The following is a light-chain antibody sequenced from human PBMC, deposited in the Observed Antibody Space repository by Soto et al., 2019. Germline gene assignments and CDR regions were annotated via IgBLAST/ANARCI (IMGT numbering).Light chain of an antibody. CDR2: DVS. J-gene: IGLJ2*01. V-gene: IGLV2-8*01. CDR1: SSDVGGYNY. Sequence: QSALTQPPSASGSPGQSVTISCIGTSSDVGGYNYVSWYQQHQGKAPKLMIYDVSKRPAAGPDRFSGSKSGNTASLPVSGLQDEDEADYYCCSYAASNNLGVFGGGTKLTVL. CDR3: CSYAASNNLGV.